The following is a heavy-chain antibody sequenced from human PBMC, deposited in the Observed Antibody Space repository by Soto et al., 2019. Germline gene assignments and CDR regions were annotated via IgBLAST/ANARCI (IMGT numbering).Heavy chain of an antibody. J-gene: IGHJ4*02. CDR3: ARGDVYTAMAPLDY. D-gene: IGHD5-18*01. CDR2: IYYSGST. CDR1: GGSLSSSSYY. Sequence: LSLTCTVSGGSLSSSSYYWGWIRQPPGKGLEWIGSIYYSGSTYYNPSLKSRVTISVDTSKNQFSLKLSSVTAADTAVYYCARGDVYTAMAPLDYWGQGTLVTVSS. V-gene: IGHV4-39*01.